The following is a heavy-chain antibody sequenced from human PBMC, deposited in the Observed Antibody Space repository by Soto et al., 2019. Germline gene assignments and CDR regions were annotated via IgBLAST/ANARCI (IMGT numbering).Heavy chain of an antibody. CDR2: ISGSGGST. J-gene: IGHJ5*02. CDR3: AKDLAPRRNYDFWSGYGNWFDP. D-gene: IGHD3-3*01. V-gene: IGHV3-23*01. Sequence: GGSLRLSCAASGFTFSSYAMSWVRQAPGKGLEWVSAISGSGGSTYYADSVKGRFTISRDNSKNTLYLQMNSLRAEDTAVYYCAKDLAPRRNYDFWSGYGNWFDPWGQGTLVTVSS. CDR1: GFTFSSYA.